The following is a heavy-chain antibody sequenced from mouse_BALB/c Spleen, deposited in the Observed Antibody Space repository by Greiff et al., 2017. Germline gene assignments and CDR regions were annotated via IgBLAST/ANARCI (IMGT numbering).Heavy chain of an antibody. CDR3: ARGSYRYLYAMDY. CDR2: IRNKANGYTT. J-gene: IGHJ4*01. D-gene: IGHD2-14*01. V-gene: IGHV7-3*02. Sequence: EVKLVESGGGLVQPGGSLRLSCATSGFTFTDYYMSWVRQPPGKALEWLGFIRNKANGYTTEYSASVKGRFTISRDNSQSILYLQMNTLSAEDSAAYDCARGSYRYLYAMDYWGQGTSVTVSS. CDR1: GFTFTDYY.